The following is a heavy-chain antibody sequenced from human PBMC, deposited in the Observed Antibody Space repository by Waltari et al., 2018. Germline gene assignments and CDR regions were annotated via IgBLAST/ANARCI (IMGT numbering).Heavy chain of an antibody. V-gene: IGHV3-33*01. J-gene: IGHJ4*02. CDR1: GFTFSSYG. CDR2: IWYDGSNK. Sequence: QVQLVESGGGVVQPGRSLRLSCAASGFTFSSYGMHWVRQAPGKGVEWVAVIWYDGSNKYYADSVKGRFTISRDNSKNTLYLQMNSLRAEDTAVYYCARAAAGTPDNLDYWGQGTLVTVSS. D-gene: IGHD6-13*01. CDR3: ARAAAGTPDNLDY.